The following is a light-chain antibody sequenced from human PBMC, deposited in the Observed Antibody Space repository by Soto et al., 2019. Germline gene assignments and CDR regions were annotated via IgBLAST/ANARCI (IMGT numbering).Light chain of an antibody. CDR2: DAS. J-gene: IGKJ2*01. Sequence: DIQMTQSPSTLSASVGDRVTITCRASQIISSWLAWYQQKPGKAPKLLIYDASTLERGVPSRFSGSESGTEFTLTISSLQPDDSAAYYCQQYNSYPYTFGQGTKLEMK. CDR1: QIISSW. CDR3: QQYNSYPYT. V-gene: IGKV1-5*01.